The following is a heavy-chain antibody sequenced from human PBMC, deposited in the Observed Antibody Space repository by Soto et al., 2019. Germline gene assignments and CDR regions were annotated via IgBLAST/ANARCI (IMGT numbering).Heavy chain of an antibody. V-gene: IGHV3-23*01. CDR2: ISRSAGSI. CDR1: EFTFSSYT. CDR3: AKGMAILHNYYAMDV. Sequence: GGSLRLSCTASEFTFSSYTMSWVRQAPGKGLEWVSSISRSAGSIYYADSVKGRFTVSRDNSKDTLYLEMNTLRAEDTAVYYCAKGMAILHNYYAMDVWGQGTTVTVSS. D-gene: IGHD3-3*01. J-gene: IGHJ6*02.